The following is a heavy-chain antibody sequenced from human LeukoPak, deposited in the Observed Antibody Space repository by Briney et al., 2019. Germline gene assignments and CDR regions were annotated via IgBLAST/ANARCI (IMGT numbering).Heavy chain of an antibody. CDR1: GFTFDDYA. V-gene: IGHV3-9*01. CDR3: AKDTAAPLGGNWFDP. D-gene: IGHD2-2*01. J-gene: IGHJ5*02. Sequence: GRSLRLSCAASGFTFDDYAMHWVRQAQGKGLEWVSGISWNSGSIGYADSVKGRFTISRDNAKNSLYLQMNSLRAEDTALYYCAKDTAAPLGGNWFDPWGQGTLVTVSS. CDR2: ISWNSGSI.